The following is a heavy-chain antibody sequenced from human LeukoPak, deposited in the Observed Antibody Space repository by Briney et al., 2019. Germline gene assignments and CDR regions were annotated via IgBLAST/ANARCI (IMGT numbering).Heavy chain of an antibody. V-gene: IGHV3-21*01. CDR1: GFTFSSYS. Sequence: GGSLRLSCAASGFTFSSYSMNWVRQAPGKGLEWVSSISSSSSYIYYADSVKGRFTISRDNAKNSLYLQMNSLRAEDTAVYYCARGGAFSGFVLSIWGQGTMVTVSS. J-gene: IGHJ3*02. D-gene: IGHD3-22*01. CDR2: ISSSSSYI. CDR3: ARGGAFSGFVLSI.